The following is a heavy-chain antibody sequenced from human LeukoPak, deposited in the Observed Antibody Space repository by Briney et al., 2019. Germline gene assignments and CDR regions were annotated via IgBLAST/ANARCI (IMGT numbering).Heavy chain of an antibody. D-gene: IGHD6-6*01. Sequence: SQTLSLTCTVSGGSISSGGYYWSWIRQHPGTGLEWIGYIYYSGSTYYNPSLKSRVTISVDTSKNQFSLKLRSVTAADTAVYYCARAYSRSSEIDYWGQGTLVTVSS. CDR2: IYYSGST. CDR3: ARAYSRSSEIDY. CDR1: GGSISSGGYY. V-gene: IGHV4-31*03. J-gene: IGHJ4*02.